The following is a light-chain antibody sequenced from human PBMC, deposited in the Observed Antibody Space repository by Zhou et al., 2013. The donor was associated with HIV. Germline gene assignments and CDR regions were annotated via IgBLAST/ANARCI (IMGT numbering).Light chain of an antibody. CDR1: QSLLQSNGYNY. V-gene: IGKV2-28*01. J-gene: IGKJ4*01. CDR2: LGS. Sequence: DIVMTQSPLSLPVTPGEPASISCKSSQSLLQSNGYNYLDWYVQKPGQSPQLLIYLGSNRASGVPDRFSGSGSGTGFTLKISRVEAEDVGVYYCMQALQTPLTFGGGTKVEIK. CDR3: MQALQTPLT.